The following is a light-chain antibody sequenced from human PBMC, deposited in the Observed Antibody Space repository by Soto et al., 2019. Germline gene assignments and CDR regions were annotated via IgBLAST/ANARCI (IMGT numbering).Light chain of an antibody. Sequence: QSVLTQPPSASGTPGQRVTISCSGSSSNIGSNYVYWYQQLTGTVPKLLIDGSNQRPSGVPDRFSGSKSGTSASLAISGLRSEDEADYYCAAWDGSLSGWMFGGGTKLTVL. CDR2: GSN. CDR1: SSNIGSNY. J-gene: IGLJ3*02. CDR3: AAWDGSLSGWM. V-gene: IGLV1-47*02.